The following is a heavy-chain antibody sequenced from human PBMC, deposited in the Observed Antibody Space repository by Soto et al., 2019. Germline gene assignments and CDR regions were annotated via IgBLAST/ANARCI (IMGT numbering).Heavy chain of an antibody. D-gene: IGHD3-3*01. CDR2: IYSGGST. J-gene: IGHJ6*03. V-gene: IGHV3-53*04. CDR1: GFTVSSNY. CDR3: ARDGTRDDFWSGNYHYYMDV. Sequence: GGSLRLACAASGFTVSSNYMSWVRQAPGKGLEWVSVIYSGGSTYFADSVKGRFTISRHNSKNTLYLQMNSLRAEDTAVYYCARDGTRDDFWSGNYHYYMDVWGKGTTVTISS.